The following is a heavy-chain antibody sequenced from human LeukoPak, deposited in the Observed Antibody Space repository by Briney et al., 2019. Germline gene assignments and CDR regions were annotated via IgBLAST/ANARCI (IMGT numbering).Heavy chain of an antibody. CDR1: GYTFTGYF. CDR2: INPNSGGT. Sequence: ASVKVSCKTSGYTFTGYFIHWVRQAPGQGLEWMGWINPNSGGTYYSQKFQGRVTMTRDTSIRTAYMEVSRLRSDDTAVYYCARIRGGNNYHFDFWGQGTLVTVSS. CDR3: ARIRGGNNYHFDF. D-gene: IGHD1-26*01. J-gene: IGHJ4*02. V-gene: IGHV1-2*02.